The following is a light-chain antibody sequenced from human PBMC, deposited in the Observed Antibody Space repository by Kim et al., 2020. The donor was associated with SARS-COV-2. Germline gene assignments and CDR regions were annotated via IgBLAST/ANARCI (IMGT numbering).Light chain of an antibody. J-gene: IGLJ3*02. Sequence: GQSVTISCTGTSSDVGGYNFVSWYQQQPGKAPKLMIYDVSKRPSGVPDRFSGSKSANTASLTISGLQAEDEADYYCCSYAGSFTLVFGGGTQLTVL. V-gene: IGLV2-11*01. CDR3: CSYAGSFTLV. CDR2: DVS. CDR1: SSDVGGYNF.